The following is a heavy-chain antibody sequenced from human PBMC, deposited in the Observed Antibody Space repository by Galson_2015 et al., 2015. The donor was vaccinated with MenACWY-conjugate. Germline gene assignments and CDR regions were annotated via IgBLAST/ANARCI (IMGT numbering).Heavy chain of an antibody. Sequence: QSGAEVKKPGESLKISCKGSGYTFTSNWIGWVRQMPGKGLEWMGIIYTGDSDTRYTPSFQGHVTISADKSINTAYLQWGSLEASDTAMYYCARQGFGSSSLDYSGQGTLVTVSS. CDR3: ARQGFGSSSLDY. J-gene: IGHJ4*02. CDR1: GYTFTSNW. CDR2: IYTGDSDT. V-gene: IGHV5-51*01. D-gene: IGHD6-6*01.